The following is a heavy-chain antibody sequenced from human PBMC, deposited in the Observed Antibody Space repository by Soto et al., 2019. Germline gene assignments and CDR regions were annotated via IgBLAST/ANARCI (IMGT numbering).Heavy chain of an antibody. CDR3: TTSPHRDSERVFV. Sequence: EVQLVESGGGLVQPGGSLRLSCAASGFTFSTYWMSWVRRTAGKGLEWVANIKQDGTEKYYVDSVRGRLTVSRDNAKSSLYLQMNSLRVEDTAVYYCTTSPHRDSERVFVWGQGTAVTVS. CDR2: IKQDGTEK. J-gene: IGHJ6*02. D-gene: IGHD1-26*01. CDR1: GFTFSTYW. V-gene: IGHV3-7*01.